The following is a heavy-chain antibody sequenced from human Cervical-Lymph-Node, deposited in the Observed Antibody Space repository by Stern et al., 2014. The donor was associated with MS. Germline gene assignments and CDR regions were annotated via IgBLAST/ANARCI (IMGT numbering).Heavy chain of an antibody. Sequence: LVESGAEVKKPWASVKVSCKGSGYTLTELSMHWVRQAPGKGLEWRGGFDHEDGETIYAQKFQGRVTMTEDTSTDPAYMELSSLRSEDTAVYYCATDRDDFRSGYSAPTKGYGLDVWGQGTTVTVTS. CDR1: GYTLTELS. D-gene: IGHD3-3*01. CDR3: ATDRDDFRSGYSAPTKGYGLDV. CDR2: FDHEDGET. V-gene: IGHV1-24*01. J-gene: IGHJ6*02.